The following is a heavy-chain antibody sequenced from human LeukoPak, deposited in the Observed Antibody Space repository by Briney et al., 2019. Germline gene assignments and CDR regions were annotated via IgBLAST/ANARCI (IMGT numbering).Heavy chain of an antibody. CDR2: IYHSGST. CDR1: GYSISSGYH. J-gene: IGHJ4*02. CDR3: ARHLGGGRVNGPSANFDY. D-gene: IGHD2-15*01. Sequence: SETLSLTCAVSGYSISSGYHWGWIRQPPGKGLEWIGSIYHSGSTYYNPSLKSRVTISVDTSKNQFSLKLSSVTAADTAVYYCARHLGGGRVNGPSANFDYWGQGTLVTVSS. V-gene: IGHV4-38-2*01.